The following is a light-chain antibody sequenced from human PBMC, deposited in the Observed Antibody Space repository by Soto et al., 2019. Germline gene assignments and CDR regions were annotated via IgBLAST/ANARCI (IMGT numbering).Light chain of an antibody. CDR2: DAS. V-gene: IGKV1-33*01. CDR1: QDISNY. Sequence: DIQMTQSPSSLSASVGDRVTITCQASQDISNYLNWYQQKPGKAPKLLIYDASNLETGVPSRFSGSGSGTAFTFTISSLQPEDIATYYCQLGFTFGPGTKVDIK. J-gene: IGKJ3*01. CDR3: QLGFT.